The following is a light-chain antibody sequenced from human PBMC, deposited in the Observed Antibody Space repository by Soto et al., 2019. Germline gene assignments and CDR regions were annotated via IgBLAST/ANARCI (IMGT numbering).Light chain of an antibody. J-gene: IGKJ1*01. V-gene: IGKV3-15*01. Sequence: EIVMTQSPATLSVSPGERATLSCRASQSVTSNLAWYQQKPGQAPRLLIYDASTRATGIPARVSGSGSGTEFTLTISSLQSEDFAVYYCQQYNNWPPWTFGQGTKVEIK. CDR2: DAS. CDR1: QSVTSN. CDR3: QQYNNWPPWT.